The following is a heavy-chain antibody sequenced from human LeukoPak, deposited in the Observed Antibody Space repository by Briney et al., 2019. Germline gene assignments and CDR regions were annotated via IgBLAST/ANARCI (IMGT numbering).Heavy chain of an antibody. CDR1: GFTFSSSA. D-gene: IGHD2-21*01. CDR3: ARHTPHDY. CDR2: ISYDGSNK. V-gene: IGHV3-30-3*01. Sequence: GGSLRLSCAASGFTFSSSAMSWVRQAPGKGLEWVAVISYDGSNKYYADSVKGRFTISRDNSKNTLYLQMNSLRAEDTAVYYCARHTPHDYWGQGTLVTVSS. J-gene: IGHJ4*02.